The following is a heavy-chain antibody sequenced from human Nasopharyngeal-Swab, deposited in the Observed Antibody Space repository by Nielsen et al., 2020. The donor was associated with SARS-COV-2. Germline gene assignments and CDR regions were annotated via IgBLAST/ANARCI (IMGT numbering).Heavy chain of an antibody. CDR3: AKVPGSSWVDAFDI. D-gene: IGHD6-13*01. J-gene: IGHJ3*02. CDR1: GFIISSYG. V-gene: IGHV3-30*18. CDR2: ISYDGSNK. Sequence: LSLTCAASGFIISSYGMHWVSQSPVKGLEWMAVISYDGSNKYYADSLKGRFTISKDNSKNTLYLQMNSLRAEDTAVYYCAKVPGSSWVDAFDIWGQGTKVTVSS.